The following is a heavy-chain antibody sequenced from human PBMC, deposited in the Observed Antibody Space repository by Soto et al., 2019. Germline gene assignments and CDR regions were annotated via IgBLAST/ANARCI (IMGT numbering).Heavy chain of an antibody. J-gene: IGHJ6*03. CDR1: GFTFSSYG. CDR3: AKDLSETQGNYDFWYSVYYYYMDV. Sequence: GGSLRLSCAASGFTFSSYGMHWVRQAPGKGLEWVAVISYDGSNKYYADSVKGRFTISRDNSKNTLYLQMNSLRAEDTAVYYCAKDLSETQGNYDFWYSVYYYYMDVWGKGTTVTVSS. CDR2: ISYDGSNK. D-gene: IGHD3-3*01. V-gene: IGHV3-30*18.